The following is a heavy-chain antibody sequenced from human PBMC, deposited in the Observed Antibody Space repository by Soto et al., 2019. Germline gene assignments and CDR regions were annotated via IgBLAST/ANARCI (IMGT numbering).Heavy chain of an antibody. CDR1: GFTFSSYG. CDR2: ISYDGSNK. D-gene: IGHD1-26*01. V-gene: IGHV3-30*18. J-gene: IGHJ4*02. Sequence: GGSLRLSCAASGFTFSSYGMHWVRQAPGKGLEWVAVISYDGSNKYYADSVKGRFTISRDNSKNTLYLQMNSLRAEDTAVYYCEKDGGSYHFDYWGQGTLVTVSS. CDR3: EKDGGSYHFDY.